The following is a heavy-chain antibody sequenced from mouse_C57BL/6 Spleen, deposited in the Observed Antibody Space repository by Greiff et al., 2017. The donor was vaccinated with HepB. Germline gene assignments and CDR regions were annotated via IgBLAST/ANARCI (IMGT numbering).Heavy chain of an antibody. Sequence: DVMLVESGGGLVQPKGSLKLSCAASGFSFNTYAMNWVRQAPGKGLEWVARIRSKSNNYATYYADSVKDRFTISRDDSESMLYLQMNNLKTEDTAMYYCVRQGPTYWGQGTLVTVSA. V-gene: IGHV10-1*01. CDR2: IRSKSNNYAT. CDR3: VRQGPTY. CDR1: GFSFNTYA. D-gene: IGHD6-5*01. J-gene: IGHJ3*01.